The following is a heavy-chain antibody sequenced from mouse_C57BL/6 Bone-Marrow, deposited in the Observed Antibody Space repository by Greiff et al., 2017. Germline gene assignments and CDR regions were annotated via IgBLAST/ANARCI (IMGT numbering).Heavy chain of an antibody. CDR3: ARGDIYYYGRSLAY. V-gene: IGHV1-82*01. D-gene: IGHD1-1*01. J-gene: IGHJ3*01. Sequence: VQLQQSGPELVKPGASVKLSCKASGYAFSSSWMNWVKQRPGQGLEWIGRIYPGDGDTNYNGKFKGKATLTADKSSSTAYMQLSSLTSEDSAFYFCARGDIYYYGRSLAYWGQGTLVTVSA. CDR1: GYAFSSSW. CDR2: IYPGDGDT.